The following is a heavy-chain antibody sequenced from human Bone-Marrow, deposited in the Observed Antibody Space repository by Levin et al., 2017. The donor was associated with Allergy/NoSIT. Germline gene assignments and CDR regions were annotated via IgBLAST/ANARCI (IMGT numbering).Heavy chain of an antibody. D-gene: IGHD2-8*01. CDR1: GFTFSNYA. V-gene: IGHV3-30-3*01. J-gene: IGHJ4*02. CDR2: ISYDGSNK. CDR3: ARGWCTNGVCDVFDY. Sequence: GGSLRLSCAASGFTFSNYAMHWVRQAPGKGLEWVAVISYDGSNKYYVDSVKGRFTISRDNPKNTLYLQMNSLRTEDTAVYYCARGWCTNGVCDVFDYWGQGTLVTVSS.